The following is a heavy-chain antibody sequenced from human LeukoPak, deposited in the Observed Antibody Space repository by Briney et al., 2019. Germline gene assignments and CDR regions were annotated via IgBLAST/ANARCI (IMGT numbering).Heavy chain of an antibody. V-gene: IGHV4-59*08. Sequence: SETLSLTCTASGDSINSYYWSWIRQPPGKGLEWIGYIYYSGSTKYNPSIKSRVTISVDTSKNQFSLKLSSVTAADTAVYYCARSLRGYRFATDYWGQGTLATVSS. J-gene: IGHJ4*02. CDR3: ARSLRGYRFATDY. CDR1: GDSINSYY. D-gene: IGHD5-18*01. CDR2: IYYSGST.